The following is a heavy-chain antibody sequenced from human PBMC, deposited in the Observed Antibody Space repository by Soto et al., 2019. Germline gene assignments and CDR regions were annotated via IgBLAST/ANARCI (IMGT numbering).Heavy chain of an antibody. CDR3: ARSPYSYGKPYHFDY. CDR1: GYTXANYG. Sequence: SXKVSFTASGYTXANYGGSWVRQAPGQGIVWMGWIIAHTGSANYAQEFQGRVAVTTDTSTSKASMEVRSMRSEDTAVYYCARSPYSYGKPYHFDYWGQGTLVTVSS. J-gene: IGHJ4*02. CDR2: IIAHTGSA. D-gene: IGHD5-18*01. V-gene: IGHV1-18*04.